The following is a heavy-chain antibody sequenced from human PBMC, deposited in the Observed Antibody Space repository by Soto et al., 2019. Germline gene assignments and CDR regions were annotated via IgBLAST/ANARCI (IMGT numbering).Heavy chain of an antibody. CDR3: AKGHCSGGSCYGRGMDV. CDR2: ISGSGGST. CDR1: GFTFSSYA. V-gene: IGHV3-23*01. D-gene: IGHD2-15*01. Sequence: EVQLLESGGGLVQPGGSLRLSCAASGFTFSSYAMSWVRQAPGKGLEWVSGISGSGGSTYYADSVKGRFTISRDNSKYTVYLQMNSLRAEDTAVYYCAKGHCSGGSCYGRGMDVWGQGTTVTVSS. J-gene: IGHJ6*02.